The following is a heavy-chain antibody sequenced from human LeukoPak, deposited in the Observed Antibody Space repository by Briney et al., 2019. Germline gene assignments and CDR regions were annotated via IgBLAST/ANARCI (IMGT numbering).Heavy chain of an antibody. CDR2: IYHSGST. D-gene: IGHD6-19*01. J-gene: IGHJ4*02. V-gene: IGHV4-30-2*01. CDR3: AARIAVAGPTKDY. Sequence: SETLSLTCAVSGGSISSGGYSWSWIRQPPGKGLEWIGYIYHSGSTNYNPSLKSRVTISVDTSKNQFSLKLGSVTAADTAVYYCAARIAVAGPTKDYWGQGTLVTVSS. CDR1: GGSISSGGYS.